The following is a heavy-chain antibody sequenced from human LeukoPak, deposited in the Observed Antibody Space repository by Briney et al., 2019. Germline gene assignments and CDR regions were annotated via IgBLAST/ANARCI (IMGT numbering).Heavy chain of an antibody. CDR3: ARDHSSSWSGADHDAFDI. CDR2: INTYNGDT. V-gene: IGHV1-18*01. J-gene: IGHJ3*02. Sequence: ASVKVSCKASGYTFTSYGINWVRQAPGQGLEWMGWINTYNGDTNYAQKFHGRVAMTTYTSSSTTYMELRSLRSDDTAVYYCARDHSSSWSGADHDAFDIWGQGTMVTVSS. D-gene: IGHD6-13*01. CDR1: GYTFTSYG.